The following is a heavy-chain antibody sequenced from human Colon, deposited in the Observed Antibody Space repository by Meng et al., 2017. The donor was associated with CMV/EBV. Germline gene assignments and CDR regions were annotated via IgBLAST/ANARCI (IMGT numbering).Heavy chain of an antibody. Sequence: GGSLSLSGAASGFSISPYAMQWVRQAPGKGLEWVAVISFDASNKRYADSVKGRFAISRDNSKDTLYLEMNSLRTEDTAVYYCARDAVVGPTSRSGIGYFDQWGQGALVTVSS. CDR2: ISFDASNK. CDR1: GFSISPYA. V-gene: IGHV3-30*01. CDR3: ARDAVVGPTSRSGIGYFDQ. J-gene: IGHJ4*02. D-gene: IGHD1-26*01.